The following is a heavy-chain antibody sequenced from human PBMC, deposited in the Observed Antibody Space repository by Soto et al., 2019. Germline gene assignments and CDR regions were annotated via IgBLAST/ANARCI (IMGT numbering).Heavy chain of an antibody. D-gene: IGHD3-10*01. CDR2: IYYSGST. CDR3: ARDRGRSGSYYNPFDY. V-gene: IGHV4-30-4*01. Sequence: SETLSLTCTVSGGSISCGDYYWSWIRQPPGKGLEWIGYIYYSGSTYYNPSLKSRVTISVDTSKNQFSLKLSSVTAADTAVYYCARDRGRSGSYYNPFDYWGQGTLVTVSS. J-gene: IGHJ4*02. CDR1: GGSISCGDYY.